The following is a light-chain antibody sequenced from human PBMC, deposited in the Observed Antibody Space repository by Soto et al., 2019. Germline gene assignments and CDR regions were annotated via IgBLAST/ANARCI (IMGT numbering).Light chain of an antibody. CDR3: QKYNSAPPA. CDR1: QGIGNY. CDR2: AAS. V-gene: IGKV1-27*01. Sequence: DIQMTQSPSSLSTSVGDRVTITCRASQGIGNYLAWYQQKPGKVPSLLIYAASNLRSGVPSRFSGSGSGTYFTLTISSLQPEDGATYYCQKYNSAPPAFGGGTKVEIK. J-gene: IGKJ4*01.